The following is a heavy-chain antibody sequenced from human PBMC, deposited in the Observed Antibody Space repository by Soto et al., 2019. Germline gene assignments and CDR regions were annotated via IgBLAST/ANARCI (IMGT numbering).Heavy chain of an antibody. CDR2: ISTSSSYM. CDR1: GFTFSSYS. V-gene: IGHV3-21*01. CDR3: ARAGDY. J-gene: IGHJ4*02. Sequence: EVQLVESGGGRVKPGGSLRLSCAASGFTFSSYSMNWVRQAPGKGLEWVSSISTSSSYMYYADSVRGRFTISRDNAKNSLYLQMDSLRAEDTAVYYCARAGDYLGQGTLVTVSS.